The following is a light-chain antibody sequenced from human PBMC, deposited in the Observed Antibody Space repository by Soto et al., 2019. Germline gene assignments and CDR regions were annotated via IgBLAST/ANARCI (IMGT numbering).Light chain of an antibody. Sequence: EVVLTQYPVTLSLSPGERGALSCRASQSVSSNYVAWYQQKPGQAPRLLISGASNRATGTPDRFRGSGSGTDFTLTITRLEPEDFAVYYCHQYGSAPWTFGHGAKVEI. V-gene: IGKV3-20*01. CDR1: QSVSSNY. CDR2: GAS. J-gene: IGKJ1*01. CDR3: HQYGSAPWT.